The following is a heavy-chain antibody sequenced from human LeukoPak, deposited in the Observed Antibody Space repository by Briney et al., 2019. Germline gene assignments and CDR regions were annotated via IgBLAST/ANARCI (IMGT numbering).Heavy chain of an antibody. CDR3: ARSDGDYGIGAFDX. V-gene: IGHV3-21*01. CDR2: ISSSSSYI. D-gene: IGHD4-17*01. CDR1: GFTFSSYS. Sequence: GGSLRLSCAASGFTFSSYSMNWVRQAPGKGLEWVSSISSSSSYIYYADSVKGRFTISRDNAKNSLYLQMNSLRAEDTAVYYCARSDGDYGIGAFDXWGQGTMVTVSS. J-gene: IGHJ3*02.